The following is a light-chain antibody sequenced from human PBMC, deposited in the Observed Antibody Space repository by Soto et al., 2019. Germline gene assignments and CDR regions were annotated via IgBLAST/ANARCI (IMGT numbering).Light chain of an antibody. Sequence: EIVLTQSPATLSLSPGERATLSCRASQSVSSYLAWYQQKPGQAPRLLISDASNRATGIPARFSSSGSGTDFTLTISSLEPEDFAVYYCQQRSNWPITFGQGTRLEIK. J-gene: IGKJ5*01. V-gene: IGKV3-11*01. CDR1: QSVSSY. CDR2: DAS. CDR3: QQRSNWPIT.